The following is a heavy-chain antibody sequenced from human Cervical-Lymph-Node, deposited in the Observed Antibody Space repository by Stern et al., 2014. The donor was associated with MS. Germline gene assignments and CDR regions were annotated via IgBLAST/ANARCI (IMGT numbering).Heavy chain of an antibody. Sequence: QVQLVESGAEVKKPGSSVKVSCKASGGTFNTNVISWVRQAPGQGLEWMGGIIPIFGTALYAQKFQGRVTITANESTRAVSMELGSLRSEDTAVYYCARAAYSTSSYNYWGQGTLVIVSS. CDR1: GGTFNTNV. V-gene: IGHV1-69*01. CDR3: ARAAYSTSSYNY. J-gene: IGHJ4*02. D-gene: IGHD6-6*01. CDR2: IIPIFGTA.